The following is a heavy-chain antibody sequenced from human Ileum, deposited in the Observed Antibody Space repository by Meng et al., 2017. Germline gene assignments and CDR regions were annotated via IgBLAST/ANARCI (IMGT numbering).Heavy chain of an antibody. CDR1: GFSFSDYY. V-gene: IGHV3-11*01. D-gene: IGHD1-1*01. J-gene: IGHJ4*02. CDR2: ISNYGNAI. CDR3: ARGRYGSY. Sequence: QVQLVVSGGGLVKPGGSLRLSCAASGFSFSDYYMSWFRQAPGKGLEWVSYISNYGNAIYYADSVEGRFTISRDNAKNSLYLQMNSLRAEDTALYYCARGRYGSYWGLGTLVTVSS.